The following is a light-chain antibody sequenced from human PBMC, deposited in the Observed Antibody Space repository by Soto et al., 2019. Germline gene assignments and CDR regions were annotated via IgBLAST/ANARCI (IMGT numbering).Light chain of an antibody. V-gene: IGKV3-11*01. CDR1: QSISTY. CDR3: QQRSNWIT. Sequence: EIVLTQSPATRSLFPGERATLSCRASQSISTYLAWYQQRSGQAPRLLIFDASSRATGIPARFSGSGSGTDFTLAISSLEPEDFAVYYCQQRSNWITFGGGTKVDIK. J-gene: IGKJ4*01. CDR2: DAS.